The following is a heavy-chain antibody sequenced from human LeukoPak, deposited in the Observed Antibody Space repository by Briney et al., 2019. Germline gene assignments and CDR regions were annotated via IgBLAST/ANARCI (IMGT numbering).Heavy chain of an antibody. D-gene: IGHD5-12*01. CDR2: IWYDGSNK. Sequence: GGSLRLSCAASGFTFNHYAMNWVRQAPGKGLEWVAVIWYDGSNKYYADSVKGRFTISRDNSKNTLYLQMNSLRAEDTAVYYCARDWLRGPTENWFDPWGQGTLVTVSS. CDR1: GFTFNHYA. V-gene: IGHV3-33*08. CDR3: ARDWLRGPTENWFDP. J-gene: IGHJ5*02.